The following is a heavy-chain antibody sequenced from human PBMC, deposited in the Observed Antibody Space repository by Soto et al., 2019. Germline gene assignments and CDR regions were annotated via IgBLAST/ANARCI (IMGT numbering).Heavy chain of an antibody. Sequence: SETLSLTCAVCGGAFSGCYWSWIRQPPGKGLEWIGEINHSGSTNYNPSLKSRVTISVDTSKNQFSLKLSSVTAADTAVYYCARVWALYSSSSEGPYNWFDPWGQGTLVTVSS. CDR2: INHSGST. CDR3: ARVWALYSSSSEGPYNWFDP. J-gene: IGHJ5*02. CDR1: GGAFSGCY. V-gene: IGHV4-34*01. D-gene: IGHD6-6*01.